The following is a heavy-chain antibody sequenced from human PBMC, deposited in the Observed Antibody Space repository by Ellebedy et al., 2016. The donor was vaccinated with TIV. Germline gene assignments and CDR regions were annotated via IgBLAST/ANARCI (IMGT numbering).Heavy chain of an antibody. V-gene: IGHV3-11*01. J-gene: IGHJ6*02. CDR2: ISSSGSTI. D-gene: IGHD3-3*01. CDR3: AKESPKRYDFWSGPNYYGMDV. CDR1: GFTFSDYY. Sequence: GESLKISXAASGFTFSDYYMSWIRQAPGKGLEWVSYISSSGSTIYYADSVKGRFTISRDNAKNSLYLQMNSLRAEDTAVYYCAKESPKRYDFWSGPNYYGMDVWGQGTTVTVSS.